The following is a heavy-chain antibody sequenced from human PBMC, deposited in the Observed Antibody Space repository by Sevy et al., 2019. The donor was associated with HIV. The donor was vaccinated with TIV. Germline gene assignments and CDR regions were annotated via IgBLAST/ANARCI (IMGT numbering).Heavy chain of an antibody. V-gene: IGHV5-51*01. CDR3: ARPYCAGDCYSGYYFDY. J-gene: IGHJ4*02. Sequence: GESLKISCKGSGYSFTSYWIGWVRQMPGKGLEWMGIIYPGDSDTRYSPSFQGQFTISADKSISTAYLQWTSLKASDTAMYYCARPYCAGDCYSGYYFDYWGQGTLVTVSS. CDR2: IYPGDSDT. D-gene: IGHD2-21*02. CDR1: GYSFTSYW.